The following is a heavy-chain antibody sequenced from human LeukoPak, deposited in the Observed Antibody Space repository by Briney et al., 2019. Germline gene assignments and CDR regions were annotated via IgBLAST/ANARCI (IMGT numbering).Heavy chain of an antibody. CDR3: AKDRDGGNFYFDY. CDR2: IRSDGRAT. CDR1: GFTLRSFG. Sequence: PGGSLRLSYAASGFTLRSFGMHWVRQAPGKGLEWVSFIRSDGRATDYADSVKGRLTISRDNSRNTLYVQMNSLRDEDTAIYYCAKDRDGGNFYFDYWGQGILVTVSS. V-gene: IGHV3-30*02. J-gene: IGHJ4*02. D-gene: IGHD4-23*01.